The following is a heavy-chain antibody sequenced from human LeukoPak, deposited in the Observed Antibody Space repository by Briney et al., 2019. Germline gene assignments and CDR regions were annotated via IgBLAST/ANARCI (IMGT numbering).Heavy chain of an antibody. CDR1: GFTFSSYW. J-gene: IGHJ4*02. Sequence: GGSLRLSCAASGFTFSSYWMSWVRQAPGKGLEWVANIKQDGSEKYYVDSVKGRFTISRDNAKNSLYLQMNSLRAEDTAVYYCAKPGVSTRIAAAGAYFDYWGQGTLVTVSS. V-gene: IGHV3-7*03. CDR3: AKPGVSTRIAAAGAYFDY. CDR2: IKQDGSEK. D-gene: IGHD6-13*01.